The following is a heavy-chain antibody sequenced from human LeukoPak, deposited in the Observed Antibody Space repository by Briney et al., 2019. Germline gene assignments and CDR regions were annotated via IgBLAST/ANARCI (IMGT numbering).Heavy chain of an antibody. CDR3: TRRTGSRSN. J-gene: IGHJ4*02. V-gene: IGHV4-39*01. D-gene: IGHD1-26*01. CDR2: IYYTGGT. CDR1: GGSIISSSDY. Sequence: SETLSLTCTVSGGSIISSSDYWGWIRQPPGKGLEWIAAIYYTGGTYYNPSLRSRVTISVDTSKNQFSLRLTSVTAADTAVYYCTRRTGSRSNWGQGTLVTVDS.